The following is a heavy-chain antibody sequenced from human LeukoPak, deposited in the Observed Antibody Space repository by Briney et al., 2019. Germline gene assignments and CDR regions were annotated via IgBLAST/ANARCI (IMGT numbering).Heavy chain of an antibody. Sequence: GGSLRLSCAASGFSFTDYSLHWVRQAPGKGLVWVSRIGSDGRNTIYPDAVKGRFTISRDNTNNILYLQMNSLRGDDTAVYYCARERDLRGAYCMDVWGKGTTVTVSS. D-gene: IGHD5/OR15-5a*01. CDR3: ARERDLRGAYCMDV. CDR1: GFSFTDYS. CDR2: IGSDGRNT. J-gene: IGHJ6*03. V-gene: IGHV3-74*01.